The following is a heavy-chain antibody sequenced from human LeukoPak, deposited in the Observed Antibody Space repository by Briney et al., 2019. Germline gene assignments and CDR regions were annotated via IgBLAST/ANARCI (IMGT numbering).Heavy chain of an antibody. CDR3: TRSYDY. J-gene: IGHJ4*02. CDR1: GFTFSSYW. V-gene: IGHV3-7*01. CDR2: IKQDGSEK. Sequence: GGSLRLSCAVSGFTFSSYWMAWVRQAPGKGLEGVANIKQDGSEKYYVDSVKGRFTISGDNAKNSLYLQMNSLRAQDTAVYYCTRSYDYWGQGTLVTVSS.